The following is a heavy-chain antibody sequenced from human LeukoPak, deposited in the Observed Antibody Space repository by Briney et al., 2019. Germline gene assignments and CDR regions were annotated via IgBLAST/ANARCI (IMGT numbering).Heavy chain of an antibody. CDR1: GDSISSRSYY. CDR3: ARRRLVGPTGYYFDY. V-gene: IGHV4-39*01. D-gene: IGHD1-26*01. CDR2: INYSGNT. J-gene: IGHJ4*02. Sequence: SETLSLTCSVSGDSISSRSYYWGWIRQPPGKGLGWIGSINYSGNTYYNPSLKSRVTISVDTSKNQYSLKLTSVTAADTAVYYCARRRLVGPTGYYFDYWGQGTLVTVSS.